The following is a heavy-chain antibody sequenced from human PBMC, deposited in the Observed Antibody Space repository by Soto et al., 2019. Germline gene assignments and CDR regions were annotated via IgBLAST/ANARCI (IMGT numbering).Heavy chain of an antibody. Sequence: PGGSLRLSCAASGFTFSSYGMHWVRQAPGKGLEWVAVISYDGSNKYYADSVKGRFTISRDNSKNTLYLQMNSLRAEDTAVYYCAKDEAVAGKDRDTFDYWGQGTLVTVSS. D-gene: IGHD6-19*01. CDR1: GFTFSSYG. V-gene: IGHV3-30*18. CDR3: AKDEAVAGKDRDTFDY. J-gene: IGHJ4*02. CDR2: ISYDGSNK.